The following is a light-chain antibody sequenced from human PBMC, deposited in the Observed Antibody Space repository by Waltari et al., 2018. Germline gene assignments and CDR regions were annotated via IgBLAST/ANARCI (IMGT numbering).Light chain of an antibody. V-gene: IGLV1-44*01. Sequence: QSVLTQPPSASGTPGQRVTISCSGSSSNIGSTTVNWSQQLPGTAPKLLIYSNNQRPSGVPDRFSGSKSGTSASLAISGLQSEDEADYYCAAWDDSLNGLVFGGGTKLTVL. CDR1: SSNIGSTT. CDR2: SNN. J-gene: IGLJ2*01. CDR3: AAWDDSLNGLV.